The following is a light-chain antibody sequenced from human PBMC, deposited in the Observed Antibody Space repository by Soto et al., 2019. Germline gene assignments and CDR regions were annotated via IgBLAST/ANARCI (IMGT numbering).Light chain of an antibody. V-gene: IGLV2-14*01. CDR2: EVS. CDR1: SRDVGSYNY. CDR3: SSYTSSSPL. J-gene: IGLJ1*01. Sequence: QSALTQPASVSGSPGQSITISCTGTSRDVGSYNYVSWYQQHPGKAPKLMIYEVSDRPSGISSRFSGSKSGNTASLTISGLQTEDEADYYCSSYTSSSPLFGTGTKLTVL.